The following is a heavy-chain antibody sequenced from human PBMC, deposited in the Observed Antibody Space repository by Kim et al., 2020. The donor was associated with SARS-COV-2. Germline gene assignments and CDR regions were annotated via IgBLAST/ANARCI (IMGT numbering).Heavy chain of an antibody. CDR2: IIPIFGTA. CDR1: GGTFSSYA. Sequence: SVKVSCKASGGTFSSYAISWVRQAPGQGLEWMGGIIPIFGTANYAQKFQGRVTITADESTSTAYMELSSLRSEDTAVCYCAKGLKQPGHYYYYGMDVWGQGTTVTVSS. CDR3: AKGLKQPGHYYYYGMDV. V-gene: IGHV1-69*13. J-gene: IGHJ6*02. D-gene: IGHD6-13*01.